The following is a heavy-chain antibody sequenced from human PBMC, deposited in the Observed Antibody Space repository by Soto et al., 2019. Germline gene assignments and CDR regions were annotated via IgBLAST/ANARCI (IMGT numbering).Heavy chain of an antibody. J-gene: IGHJ4*02. CDR1: GGSFSGYY. V-gene: IGHV4-34*01. Sequence: QVQLQQWGAGLLKPSETLSLTCAVYGGSFSGYYWSWIRQPPGKGLEWIGEINHSGSTNYNPSLKRRVTISVDTSKNQFSLKLSSVTAADTAVYYCMELGYCSGGSCYPGNYWGQGTLVTVSS. D-gene: IGHD2-15*01. CDR3: MELGYCSGGSCYPGNY. CDR2: INHSGST.